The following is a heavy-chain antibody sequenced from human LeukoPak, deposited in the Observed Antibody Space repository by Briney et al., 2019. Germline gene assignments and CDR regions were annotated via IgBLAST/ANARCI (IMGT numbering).Heavy chain of an antibody. Sequence: SETLSLTCTVSGGSIFTYYWSWIRQPPGKGLEWIGYIYYSGNTSYNPSLKSRVTISVDTSKKQFSLKLSSVTAADTAVYYCARDRVFEGAIGDYWGQGILVTVSS. CDR2: IYYSGNT. J-gene: IGHJ4*02. D-gene: IGHD3-3*01. CDR3: ARDRVFEGAIGDY. CDR1: GGSIFTYY. V-gene: IGHV4-59*12.